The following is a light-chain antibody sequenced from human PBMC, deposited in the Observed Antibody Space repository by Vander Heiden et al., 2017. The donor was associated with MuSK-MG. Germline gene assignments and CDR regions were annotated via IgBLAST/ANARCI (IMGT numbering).Light chain of an antibody. J-gene: IGLJ2*01. CDR1: SSNIGAGFH. V-gene: IGLV1-40*01. CDR2: GNN. Sequence: QSVLTQPPSVSGAPGQKVTISCTGSSSNIGAGFHVHWYQQLPGTAPKLIIYGNNNRPSGVPDRFSGSKSDTSASLVITGLQAADEADYYCQSYDSSLSAMVFGGGTKLTVL. CDR3: QSYDSSLSAMV.